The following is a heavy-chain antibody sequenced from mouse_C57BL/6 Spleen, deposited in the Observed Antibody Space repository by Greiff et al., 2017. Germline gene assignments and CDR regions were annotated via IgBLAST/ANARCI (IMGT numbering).Heavy chain of an antibody. Sequence: VQLQQSGPELVRPGTSVKVSCKASGYAFTNYLIEWVKQRPGQGLEWMGVINPGSGCTNNNEKFTGKATLAEDKSSSTAYMLRSSLSSEDSAVYFCARSARGSNYYFDYWGQGTTLTVSS. CDR2: INPGSGCT. D-gene: IGHD2-5*01. V-gene: IGHV1-54*01. CDR1: GYAFTNYL. CDR3: ARSARGSNYYFDY. J-gene: IGHJ2*01.